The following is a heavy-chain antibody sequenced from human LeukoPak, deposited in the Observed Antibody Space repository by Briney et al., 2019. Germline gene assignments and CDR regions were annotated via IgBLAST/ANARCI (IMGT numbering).Heavy chain of an antibody. V-gene: IGHV4-59*01. D-gene: IGHD6-6*01. CDR3: ARERSSSSEGGMDV. CDR2: SYYSGST. CDR1: GGSISSYD. Sequence: SETLSLTCTASGGSISSYDWSWIRQPPGKGLEWIGYSYYSGSTNYNPSLKSRVTISVDTSKNQFSLKLSSVTAADTAVYYCARERSSSSEGGMDVWGQGTTVTVSS. J-gene: IGHJ6*02.